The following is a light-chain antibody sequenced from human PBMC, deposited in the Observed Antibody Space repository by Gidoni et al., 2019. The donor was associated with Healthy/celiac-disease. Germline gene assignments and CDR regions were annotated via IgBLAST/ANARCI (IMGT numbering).Light chain of an antibody. CDR1: SSNIGSNT. Sequence: QSVLTQPTSASGTPGQRVTISCSGSSSNIGSNTVNWYQQLPGTAPHLLIYSNKQRPSGVPDRFSGSKSGTSASLAISGLQSEDEADYYCAAWDDSLNGWVFGGGTKLTVL. CDR2: SNK. V-gene: IGLV1-44*01. J-gene: IGLJ3*02. CDR3: AAWDDSLNGWV.